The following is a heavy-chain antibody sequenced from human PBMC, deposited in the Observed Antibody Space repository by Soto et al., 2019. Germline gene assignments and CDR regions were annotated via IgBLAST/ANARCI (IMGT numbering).Heavy chain of an antibody. CDR1: GGSISSGGYS. V-gene: IGHV4-30-2*01. Sequence: QLQLQESGSGLVKPSQTLSLTCAVSGGSISSGGYSWSWIRQPPGKGLEWIGYIYHSGSTYYTPPLXSXXTISVNRSKNQFSLKLSSVTAADTAVYYCARVPTPWGQGTLVTVSS. J-gene: IGHJ5*02. CDR2: IYHSGST. CDR3: ARVPTP.